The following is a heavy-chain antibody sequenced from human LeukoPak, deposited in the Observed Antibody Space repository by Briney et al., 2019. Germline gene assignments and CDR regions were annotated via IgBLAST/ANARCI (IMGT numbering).Heavy chain of an antibody. CDR3: ARYDNYYVSSGPFDS. CDR1: GGSISSSTVY. V-gene: IGHV4-39*02. CDR2: MVSGGST. Sequence: NASASLSLTWPVAGGSISSSTVYWGWIREPPGKGLAWIGRMVSGGSTYYNPSLKSRVTISVDTSKHPFSLKLSSVTAADTAVYYCARYDNYYVSSGPFDSWGQGTLVTVSS. J-gene: IGHJ4*02. D-gene: IGHD3-22*01.